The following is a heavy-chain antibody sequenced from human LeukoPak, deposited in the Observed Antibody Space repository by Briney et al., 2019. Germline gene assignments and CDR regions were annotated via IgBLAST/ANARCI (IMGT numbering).Heavy chain of an antibody. V-gene: IGHV4-59*08. CDR1: GGSISSYY. Sequence: SETLSLTCTVSGGSISSYYWSWIRQPPGKGLEWIGYIYYSGSTYYNPSLKSRVTISVDTSKNQFSLKLSSVTAADTAVYYCARITIFGVALDAFDIWGQGTMVTVSS. J-gene: IGHJ3*02. CDR3: ARITIFGVALDAFDI. CDR2: IYYSGST. D-gene: IGHD3-3*01.